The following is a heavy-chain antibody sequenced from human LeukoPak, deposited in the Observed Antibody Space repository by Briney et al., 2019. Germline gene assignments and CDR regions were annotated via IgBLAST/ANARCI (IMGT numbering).Heavy chain of an antibody. Sequence: TSETLSLTCTVSGGSIMVAAYSWSWIRQPPGKVLEWIGYIYYSGRSYYNPSLKSRVTISLDRSKNQFSLRLSSVTAADTAVYFCARGYGDNSGAFDIWGQGTLATVSS. CDR3: ARGYGDNSGAFDI. V-gene: IGHV4-30-2*01. J-gene: IGHJ3*02. D-gene: IGHD4-23*01. CDR2: IYYSGRS. CDR1: GGSIMVAAYS.